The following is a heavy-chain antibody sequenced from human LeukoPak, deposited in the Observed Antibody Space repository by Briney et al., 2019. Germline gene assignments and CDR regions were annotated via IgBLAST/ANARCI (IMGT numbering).Heavy chain of an antibody. J-gene: IGHJ5*02. D-gene: IGHD6-13*01. V-gene: IGHV5-51*01. CDR1: GSKFTNNW. Sequence: GASLKISCKISGSKFTNNWIGWGRQVPGKGLEWMGLIYPGYSDAKYSPSFQGQVTLSVDASISTAYLQLSGLRASDTAIYYCVRFALTSSLDHWGQGTLVTVSS. CDR3: VRFALTSSLDH. CDR2: IYPGYSDA.